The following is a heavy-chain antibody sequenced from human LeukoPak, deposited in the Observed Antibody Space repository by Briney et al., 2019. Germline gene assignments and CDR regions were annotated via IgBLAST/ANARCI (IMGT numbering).Heavy chain of an antibody. CDR2: INTDGSST. D-gene: IGHD3-16*01. Sequence: PGGSLRLSCAASGFTFSSYWMHWVRQAPGKGLVWVSRINTDGSSTSYADSVKGRFTISRDNAKNTLYLQMNSLRAEDTAVYYCARERAGVMGDALDIWGQGTMVTVSS. V-gene: IGHV3-74*01. CDR3: ARERAGVMGDALDI. J-gene: IGHJ3*02. CDR1: GFTFSSYW.